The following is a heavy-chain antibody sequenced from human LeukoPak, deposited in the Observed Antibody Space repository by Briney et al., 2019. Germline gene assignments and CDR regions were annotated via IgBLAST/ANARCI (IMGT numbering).Heavy chain of an antibody. D-gene: IGHD3-16*01. CDR2: IYFSGST. J-gene: IGHJ4*02. CDR1: GGSIRGSSYY. CDR3: ARQYDYIWGSFY. Sequence: SETLSLTCTVSGGSIRGSSYYWGWIRQPPGKGLEWIGIIYFSGSTYYNPSLKSRVTISVDTSKNQFSLKLSSATAADTAVYYCARQYDYIWGSFYWGQGTLVTVSS. V-gene: IGHV4-39*01.